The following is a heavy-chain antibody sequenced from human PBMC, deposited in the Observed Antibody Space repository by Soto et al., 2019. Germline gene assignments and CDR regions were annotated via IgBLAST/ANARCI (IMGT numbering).Heavy chain of an antibody. CDR2: ISHTGRT. CDR1: GGSISSGNSYA. CDR3: ARAVAPYLGTWFDP. V-gene: IGHV4-30-2*01. Sequence: QLQLQESGSGLVKPSQTLSLTCAVSGGSISSGNSYAWSWIRQPPGKGLEWIGSISHTGRTSYNPSLKCRVTMSVEKSKNQFSLKVSSVSAADMAVYYCARAVAPYLGTWFDPWGQGSLVIVSS. J-gene: IGHJ5*02. D-gene: IGHD3-16*01.